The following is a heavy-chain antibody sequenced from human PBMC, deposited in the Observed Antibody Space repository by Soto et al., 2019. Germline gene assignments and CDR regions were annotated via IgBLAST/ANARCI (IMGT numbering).Heavy chain of an antibody. Sequence: QVQLVQSGAEVRKPGSSVQVSCEASGGSFNNYVISWLRQAPGQGLEWMGGIIPNYAAANSAQKFRGRLTINADKATNTAYMELNSLRPEDTATYYCASYWNAGTLYGAFDIWGQGTTVIVS. CDR1: GGSFNNYV. CDR3: ASYWNAGTLYGAFDI. V-gene: IGHV1-69*06. D-gene: IGHD4-17*01. CDR2: IIPNYAAA. J-gene: IGHJ3*02.